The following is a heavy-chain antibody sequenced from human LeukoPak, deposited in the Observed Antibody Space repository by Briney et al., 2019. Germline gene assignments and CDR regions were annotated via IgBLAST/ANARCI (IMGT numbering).Heavy chain of an antibody. Sequence: ASETLSLTCTVSGGSISSSSYYWGWIRQPPGKGLEWIGSIYYSGSTYYNPSLKSRVTISVDTSKNQFSLKLSSVTAADTAVYYCARHNSVAARPKNWFDPWGQGTLVTVSS. CDR3: ARHNSVAARPKNWFDP. J-gene: IGHJ5*02. CDR2: IYYSGST. CDR1: GGSISSSSYY. V-gene: IGHV4-39*01. D-gene: IGHD6-6*01.